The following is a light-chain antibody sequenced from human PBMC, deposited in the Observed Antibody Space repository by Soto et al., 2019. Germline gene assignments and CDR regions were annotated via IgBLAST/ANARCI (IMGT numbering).Light chain of an antibody. Sequence: QSVLTQPASVSGSPGQSITISCTGTSSDVGGYNYVSWYQHHPGKVPKLMIFDVSNRTSGVSSRFSGSKSGNTASLTISGLQAEDEADYYCSSYSKTSNPVLFGGGTQLTVL. CDR1: SSDVGGYNY. CDR3: SSYSKTSNPVL. J-gene: IGLJ2*01. V-gene: IGLV2-14*03. CDR2: DVS.